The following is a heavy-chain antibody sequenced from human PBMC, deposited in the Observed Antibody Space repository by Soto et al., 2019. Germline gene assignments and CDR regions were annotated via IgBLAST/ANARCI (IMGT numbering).Heavy chain of an antibody. CDR3: AHIVVAGLGYYFDY. J-gene: IGHJ4*02. D-gene: IGHD6-19*01. Sequence: QITLKESGPTLVKHTQTLTLTCTFSGFSLSSTRMAVGWIRQPPGKALEWLALIYWDADKRYSPFLKSRLTITKDTSKNQVVLTMSNMDPVDTARYYCAHIVVAGLGYYFDYWGQGTLVTVSS. V-gene: IGHV2-5*02. CDR1: GFSLSSTRMA. CDR2: IYWDADK.